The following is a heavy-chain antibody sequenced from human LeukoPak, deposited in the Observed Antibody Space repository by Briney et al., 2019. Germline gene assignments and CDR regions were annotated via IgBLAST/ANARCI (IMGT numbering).Heavy chain of an antibody. Sequence: PSGTLSLTCAVSGDSISNNNWWSWVRQPPGKGLEWIGEIFHSGDTNYSPSLKSRVTISVDTSKNQFSLKLSSVTAADTAVYYCARGRHGYSYGLVLKYNWFDPWGQGTLVTVSS. V-gene: IGHV4-4*02. CDR2: IFHSGDT. J-gene: IGHJ5*02. CDR1: GDSISNNNW. D-gene: IGHD5-18*01. CDR3: ARGRHGYSYGLVLKYNWFDP.